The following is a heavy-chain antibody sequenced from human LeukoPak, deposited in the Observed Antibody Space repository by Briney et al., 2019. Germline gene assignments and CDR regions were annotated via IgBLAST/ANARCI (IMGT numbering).Heavy chain of an antibody. CDR3: ARDLGSGWSDAFDI. J-gene: IGHJ3*02. CDR1: GFTFSSYA. V-gene: IGHV3-30-3*01. Sequence: GRSLRLSCAASGFTFSSYAMHWVRQAPGKGLEWVAVISYDGSNKYYADSVKGRFTISRDNAKNSLYLQMNSLRAEDTAVYYCARDLGSGWSDAFDIWGQGTMVTVSS. CDR2: ISYDGSNK. D-gene: IGHD6-19*01.